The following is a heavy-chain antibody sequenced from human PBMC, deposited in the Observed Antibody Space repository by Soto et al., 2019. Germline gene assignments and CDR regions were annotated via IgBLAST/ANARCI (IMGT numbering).Heavy chain of an antibody. CDR2: INHSGST. D-gene: IGHD2-8*01. CDR3: AREGLMVYAISAFDI. V-gene: IGHV4-34*01. Sequence: SETLSLTCAVYGGSFSGYYWSWIRQPPGKGLEWIGEINHSGSTNYNPSLKSRVTISVDTSKNQFSLKLSSVTAADTAVYYCAREGLMVYAISAFDIWGQGTMVTVSS. J-gene: IGHJ3*02. CDR1: GGSFSGYY.